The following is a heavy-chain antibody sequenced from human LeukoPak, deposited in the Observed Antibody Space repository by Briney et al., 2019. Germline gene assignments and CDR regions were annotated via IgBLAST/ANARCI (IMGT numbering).Heavy chain of an antibody. CDR3: ARNGYYDFWSGPSTYYFAY. CDR1: GGSISSYY. D-gene: IGHD3-3*01. J-gene: IGHJ4*02. Sequence: TPSETLSLTCTVSGGSISSYYGSSIRQPPGKGLEWIRYIYYIGSNNYHSSLQSRVTISVDTSKHQLSLKLSSVTAADTAVYYCARNGYYDFWSGPSTYYFAYWGQGTLVTVSS. V-gene: IGHV4-59*01. CDR2: IYYIGSN.